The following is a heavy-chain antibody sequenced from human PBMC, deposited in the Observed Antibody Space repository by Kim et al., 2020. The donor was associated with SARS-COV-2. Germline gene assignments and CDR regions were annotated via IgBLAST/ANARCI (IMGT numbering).Heavy chain of an antibody. Sequence: ASVKVSCKASGYTFTSYAMHWVRQAPGQRLEWMGWINAGNGNTKYSQKFQGRVTITRDTSASTAYMELSSLRSEDTAVYYCAREIDYGDPPPGWFDPWGQGTLVTVSS. CDR2: INAGNGNT. J-gene: IGHJ5*02. CDR1: GYTFTSYA. V-gene: IGHV1-3*01. D-gene: IGHD4-17*01. CDR3: AREIDYGDPPPGWFDP.